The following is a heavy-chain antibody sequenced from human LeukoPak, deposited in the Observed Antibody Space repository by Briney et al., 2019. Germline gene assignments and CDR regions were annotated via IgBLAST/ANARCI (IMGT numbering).Heavy chain of an antibody. CDR1: GFTFSSYD. J-gene: IGHJ6*02. Sequence: PGGSLRLSCAASGFTFSSYDMHWVRQATGKGLEWVSAIGTAGDTYYPGSVKGRFTISRENAKNSLYLQMNSLRAGDTAVYYCARGPYRSGGSCPPGFYYGMDVWGQGTTVTVSS. CDR3: ARGPYRSGGSCPPGFYYGMDV. D-gene: IGHD2-15*01. CDR2: IGTAGDT. V-gene: IGHV3-13*01.